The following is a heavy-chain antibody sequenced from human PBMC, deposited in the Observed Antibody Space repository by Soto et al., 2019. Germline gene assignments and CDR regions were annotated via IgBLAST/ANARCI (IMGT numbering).Heavy chain of an antibody. CDR1: GGTFSVYA. D-gene: IGHD3-3*01. CDR2: INPSGGST. Sequence: GSSVKVACKASGGTFSVYAISSVRQAPGQGLEWMGIINPSGGSTSYAQKFQGRFTMTRDTSTSTVYMELSSLRSEDTAVYYCARVTSTIFGTRNFDYWGQGTLVSVSS. J-gene: IGHJ4*02. CDR3: ARVTSTIFGTRNFDY. V-gene: IGHV1-46*01.